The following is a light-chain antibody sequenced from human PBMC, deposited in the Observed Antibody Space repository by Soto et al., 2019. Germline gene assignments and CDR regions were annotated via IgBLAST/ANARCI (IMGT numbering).Light chain of an antibody. CDR3: QSYDSSLSFYVV. CDR1: SSNIGAGYD. Sequence: QSVLTQPPSVSGAPGQRVTISCTGSSSNIGAGYDVHWYQQLPGTAPKLLIYGNSNRPSGVPDRFSGSKSGTSASLAITGLQAEDEADYYCQSYDSSLSFYVVFGGGTKLIVL. V-gene: IGLV1-40*01. CDR2: GNS. J-gene: IGLJ2*01.